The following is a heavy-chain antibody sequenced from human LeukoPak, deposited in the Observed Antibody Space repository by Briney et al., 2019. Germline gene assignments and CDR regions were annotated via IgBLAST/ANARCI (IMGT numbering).Heavy chain of an antibody. CDR2: ISHSGST. D-gene: IGHD5-24*01. Sequence: YPSETLSLTCAVYGGSFSGYYWSWIRQPPGKGLEWIGEISHSGSTNYNPSLKSRVTISVDTSKNHFSLKLSSVTAAATPVYYCARHRWLQPFDYWGQGTLVTVSS. CDR1: GGSFSGYY. V-gene: IGHV4-34*01. J-gene: IGHJ4*02. CDR3: ARHRWLQPFDY.